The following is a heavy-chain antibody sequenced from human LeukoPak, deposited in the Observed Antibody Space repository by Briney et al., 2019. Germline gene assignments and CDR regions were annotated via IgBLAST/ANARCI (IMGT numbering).Heavy chain of an antibody. V-gene: IGHV4-39*01. D-gene: IGHD3-10*01. Sequence: SETLSLTCTVSGGSISSSSYYWGWIRQPPGKGLEGIGSIYYSGSTYYNPSLKSRVTISVDTSKNQFSLKLSSVTAADTAVYYCARRARGYYGSGKDYWGQGTLVTVSS. CDR3: ARRARGYYGSGKDY. CDR2: IYYSGST. CDR1: GGSISSSSYY. J-gene: IGHJ4*02.